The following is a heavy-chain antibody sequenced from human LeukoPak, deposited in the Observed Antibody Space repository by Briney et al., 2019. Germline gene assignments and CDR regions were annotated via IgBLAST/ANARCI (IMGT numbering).Heavy chain of an antibody. CDR3: ARHAGGSGSYLDY. CDR2: IYYRGNT. V-gene: IGHV4-31*03. D-gene: IGHD3-10*01. Sequence: SETLSLTCKVSGGSISSGGYYWSWIRQHPGKGLEWIGYIYYRGNTHYNPSLKSRITISVDTSKNQFSLKLSSVTAADTAVYYCARHAGGSGSYLDYWGQGTLVTVSS. J-gene: IGHJ4*02. CDR1: GGSISSGGYY.